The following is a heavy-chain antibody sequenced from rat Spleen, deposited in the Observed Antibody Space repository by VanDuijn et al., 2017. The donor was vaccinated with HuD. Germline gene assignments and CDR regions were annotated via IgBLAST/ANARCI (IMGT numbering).Heavy chain of an antibody. Sequence: EVQLVESDGGLVQPGRSLKLSCAASGFTFNDYYMAWVRQAPKKGLEWVASISYEGSSSYYGDSVKGRFTISRDNAKDNVYLQMDSLRSEDTSTYYCAALSVVGFAYWGQGTLVTVSS. CDR3: AALSVVGFAY. CDR2: ISYEGSSS. CDR1: GFTFNDYY. J-gene: IGHJ3*01. D-gene: IGHD1-12*01. V-gene: IGHV5-22*01.